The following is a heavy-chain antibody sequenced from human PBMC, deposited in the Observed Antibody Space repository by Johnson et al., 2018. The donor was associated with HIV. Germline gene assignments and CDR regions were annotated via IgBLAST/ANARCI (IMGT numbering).Heavy chain of an antibody. J-gene: IGHJ3*02. D-gene: IGHD6-6*01. CDR3: AKQLAGHDAFDI. CDR1: GFTFSSYD. V-gene: IGHV3-66*02. Sequence: VQLVESGGGLVQPGGSLRLSCAASGFTFSSYDMHWVRQATGKGLEWVSAIYSGGSTYYADSVKGRFTISRDNSKNTLYLQMNSLRAEDTAVYYCAKQLAGHDAFDIWGQGTMVTVSS. CDR2: IYSGGST.